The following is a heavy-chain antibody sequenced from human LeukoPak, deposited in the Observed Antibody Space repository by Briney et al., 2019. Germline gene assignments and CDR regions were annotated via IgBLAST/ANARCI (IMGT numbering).Heavy chain of an antibody. Sequence: ASVKVSCKASGYTFTSYDINWVRQATGQGLEWMGWMNPNSGNTGYAQKFQGRVTMTRNTSISTAYMELSSLRSEDTAVYYCAIYDFWSGCLITGYYYYGMDVWGQGTTVTVSS. CDR1: GYTFTSYD. J-gene: IGHJ6*02. D-gene: IGHD3-3*01. CDR3: AIYDFWSGCLITGYYYYGMDV. V-gene: IGHV1-8*01. CDR2: MNPNSGNT.